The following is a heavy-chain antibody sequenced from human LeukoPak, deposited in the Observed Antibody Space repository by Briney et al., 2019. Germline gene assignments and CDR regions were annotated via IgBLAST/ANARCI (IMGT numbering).Heavy chain of an antibody. J-gene: IGHJ3*02. Sequence: GGSLRLSCAASGFTFSSYWMSWVRQAPGKGLVWVSRIKSDGSGTSYADSVKGRFTISRDNAKNTLYLQMNSLRAEDTAVYYCAKDPTRGYVGAFDTWGQGTMVTVSS. CDR1: GFTFSSYW. CDR3: AKDPTRGYVGAFDT. D-gene: IGHD5-12*01. CDR2: IKSDGSGT. V-gene: IGHV3-74*01.